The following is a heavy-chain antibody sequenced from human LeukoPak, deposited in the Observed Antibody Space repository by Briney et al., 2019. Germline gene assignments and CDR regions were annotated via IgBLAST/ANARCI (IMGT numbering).Heavy chain of an antibody. CDR2: IIPIFGTA. J-gene: IGHJ3*02. V-gene: IGHV1-69*06. D-gene: IGHD3-22*01. CDR3: ARVVPPPGDYYDSSGYSNYAFDI. Sequence: GASVKVSCKASGGTFSSYAISWVRQAPGQGLEWMGGIIPIFGTANYAQKFQGRVTITADKSTSTAYMELSSLRSEDTAVYYCARVVPPPGDYYDSSGYSNYAFDIWGQGTMVTVSS. CDR1: GGTFSSYA.